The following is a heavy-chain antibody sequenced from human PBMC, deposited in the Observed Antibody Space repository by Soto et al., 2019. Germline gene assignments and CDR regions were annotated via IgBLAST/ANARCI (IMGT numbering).Heavy chain of an antibody. CDR2: ISTYNGNT. J-gene: IGHJ6*02. Sequence: QVQLVQSGAEVKKPGASVKVSCKASGYTFDRYGISWVRQAPGQGLEWMGWISTYNGNTNYAQMLKGRVTMTTDTFTSTAFMELRSLTSDDAAVYYCAREGYCSSGSCALYSHEYFGMDVWGQGTTVTASS. CDR1: GYTFDRYG. V-gene: IGHV1-18*01. CDR3: AREGYCSSGSCALYSHEYFGMDV. D-gene: IGHD2-15*01.